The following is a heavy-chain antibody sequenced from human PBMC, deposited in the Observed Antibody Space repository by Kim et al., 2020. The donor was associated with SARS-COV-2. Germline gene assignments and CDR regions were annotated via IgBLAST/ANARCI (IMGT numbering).Heavy chain of an antibody. J-gene: IGHJ4*02. V-gene: IGHV3-74*03. Sequence: IMYADSVEGRFSISRDNAKNTLYLQMNSLRAEDTAVYFCARARPGYFDYWGQGTLVTVFS. CDR2: I. CDR3: ARARPGYFDY.